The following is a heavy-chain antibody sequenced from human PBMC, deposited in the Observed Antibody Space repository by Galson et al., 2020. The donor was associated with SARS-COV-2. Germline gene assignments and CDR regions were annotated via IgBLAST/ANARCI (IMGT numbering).Heavy chain of an antibody. CDR1: GFTFSDYY. Sequence: GESLKISCAASGFTFSDYYMSWIRQAPGKGLEWVSYISSSGSTIYYADSVKGRFTISRDNAKNSLYLQMNSLRAEDTAGYYCARDFPLVYATAWGQGTLVTVSS. CDR3: ARDFPLVYATA. CDR2: ISSSGSTI. D-gene: IGHD2-8*01. J-gene: IGHJ4*02. V-gene: IGHV3-11*01.